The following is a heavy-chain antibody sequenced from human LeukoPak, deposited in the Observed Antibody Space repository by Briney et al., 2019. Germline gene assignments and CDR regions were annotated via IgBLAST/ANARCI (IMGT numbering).Heavy chain of an antibody. V-gene: IGHV3-7*01. Sequence: GGSLRLSCAASGFTFSSHWMSWVRQAPGKGLEWVANIKQDGSEKYYVDSVKGRFTISRDNAKNSLYLQMNSLRAEDTAVYYCARDVDSSGRNLFWFDPWGQGTLVTVSS. CDR3: ARDVDSSGRNLFWFDP. CDR2: IKQDGSEK. D-gene: IGHD6-19*01. CDR1: GFTFSSHW. J-gene: IGHJ5*02.